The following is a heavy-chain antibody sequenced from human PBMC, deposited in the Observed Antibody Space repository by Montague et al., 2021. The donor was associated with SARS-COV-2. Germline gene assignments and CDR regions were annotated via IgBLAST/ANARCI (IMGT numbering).Heavy chain of an antibody. Sequence: SETLSLTCTVSGDSVSRGSSYWSWIRQPPGKGLELIGNIYYTGSRKNTSSLNSLPTISVDTTKNQFSLKLSSATAAETAVYYCARHAGGEGSTSWFDSWGQGTLVTVSS. CDR2: IYYTGSR. V-gene: IGHV4-61*01. J-gene: IGHJ5*01. D-gene: IGHD2-15*01. CDR3: ARHAGGEGSTSWFDS. CDR1: GDSVSRGSSY.